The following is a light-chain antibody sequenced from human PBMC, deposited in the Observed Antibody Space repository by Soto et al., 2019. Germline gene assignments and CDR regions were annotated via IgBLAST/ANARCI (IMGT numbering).Light chain of an antibody. CDR1: QSISSN. V-gene: IGKV3-15*01. CDR2: GAS. CDR3: QQYNYWPT. Sequence: EIVMTQSPATLSLSPGERATLSCRTSQSISSNLAWYQQKPGQAPRLLIYGASTRATGIPARFSGSGSGTEFTLTISSLQSEDFAVYYCQQYNYWPTFGGGTKVEIK. J-gene: IGKJ4*02.